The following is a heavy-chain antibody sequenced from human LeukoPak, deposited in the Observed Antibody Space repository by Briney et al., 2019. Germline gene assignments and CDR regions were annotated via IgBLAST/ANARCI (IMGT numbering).Heavy chain of an antibody. CDR2: IIPIFGTA. CDR3: ARDGGAGYSSGLEYY. CDR1: GGTFSSYA. V-gene: IGHV1-69*05. Sequence: SVKVFCKASGGTFSSYAISWVRQAPGQGLEWMGRIIPIFGTANYAQKFQGRVTITTDESTSTAYMELSSLRSEDTAVYYCARDGGAGYSSGLEYYWGQGTLVTVSS. J-gene: IGHJ4*02. D-gene: IGHD6-19*01.